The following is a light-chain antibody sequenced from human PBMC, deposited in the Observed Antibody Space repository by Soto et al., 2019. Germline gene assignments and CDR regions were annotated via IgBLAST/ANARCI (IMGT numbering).Light chain of an antibody. Sequence: EIVTTQSPATLSVSPGERATLSCRASQSVSSNLAWYQQKPGQAPRLLIYGASTRATGIPARFSGSGSGTEFTLTISSLQSEDFAVYYCQQYNNWPPNFGQGTRLEIK. CDR2: GAS. V-gene: IGKV3-15*01. J-gene: IGKJ5*01. CDR1: QSVSSN. CDR3: QQYNNWPPN.